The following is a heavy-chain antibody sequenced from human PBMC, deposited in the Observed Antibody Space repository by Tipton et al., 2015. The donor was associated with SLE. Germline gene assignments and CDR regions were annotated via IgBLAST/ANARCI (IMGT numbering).Heavy chain of an antibody. CDR1: GFTFSSYG. CDR3: ARDAPPSYSSGWYGNFDY. CDR2: IWYDGSNK. Sequence: SLRLSCAASGFTFSSYGMHWVRQAPGKGLEWVAVIWYDGSNKYYADSVKGRFTISRDNSKNTLYLQMNSLRAEDTAVYYCARDAPPSYSSGWYGNFDYWGQGTLVTVSS. J-gene: IGHJ4*02. V-gene: IGHV3-33*01. D-gene: IGHD6-19*01.